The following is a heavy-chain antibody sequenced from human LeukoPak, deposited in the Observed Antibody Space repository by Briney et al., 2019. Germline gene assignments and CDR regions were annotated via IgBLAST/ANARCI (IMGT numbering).Heavy chain of an antibody. Sequence: SETLSLTCNVSGGSISNYYWSWIRQPPGKGLEWIGYIYYSGTTDYNPSLKSRVTISVDTSKNQFSLKLSSVTAADTAVYYCARDGEPHYYYYMDVWGKGTTVTVS. CDR1: GGSISNYY. V-gene: IGHV4-59*01. CDR3: ARDGEPHYYYYMDV. CDR2: IYYSGTT. D-gene: IGHD1-26*01. J-gene: IGHJ6*03.